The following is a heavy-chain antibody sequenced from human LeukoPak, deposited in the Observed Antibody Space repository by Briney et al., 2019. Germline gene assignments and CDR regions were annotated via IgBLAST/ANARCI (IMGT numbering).Heavy chain of an antibody. CDR1: GYTFTDYY. D-gene: IGHD3-22*01. CDR3: ARDGRYDSSGYYYLLPYWYFDL. V-gene: IGHV1-2*02. CDR2: INPLTGST. J-gene: IGHJ2*01. Sequence: GASVKVSCKASGYTFTDYYLHWVRQAPRQGLEWVGWINPLTGSTGYAQKFQGRVTMTRDTSISTTYMELTRLRSDDTAVYYCARDGRYDSSGYYYLLPYWYFDLWGRGTLVTVSS.